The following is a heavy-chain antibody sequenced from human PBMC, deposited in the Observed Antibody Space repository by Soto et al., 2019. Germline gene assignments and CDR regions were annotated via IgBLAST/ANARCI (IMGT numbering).Heavy chain of an antibody. J-gene: IGHJ6*02. CDR1: GGSFSGYY. Sequence: PSETLSLTCAVYGGSFSGYYWSWIRQPPGKGLEWIGEINHSGSTNYNPSIKSRVTISVDTSKNQFSLKLSSVTAADTAVYYCARGTANGMDVWGQGTTVTVSS. CDR3: ARGTANGMDV. CDR2: INHSGST. V-gene: IGHV4-34*01.